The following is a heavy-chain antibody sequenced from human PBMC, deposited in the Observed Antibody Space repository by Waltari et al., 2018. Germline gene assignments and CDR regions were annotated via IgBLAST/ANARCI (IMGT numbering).Heavy chain of an antibody. D-gene: IGHD3-10*01. J-gene: IGHJ6*03. V-gene: IGHV1-69*02. Sequence: QVQLVQSGAEAQKPGPPGRVTRRAAGGPFASVRVNWVRQVTGKGLEWMGRIMPDISETKYAVKFQGRITITADKSTGTVYMELSSLRSDDTAVYYCAGGDGGYYYYKMDVWGQGTTVTVSS. CDR1: GGPFASVR. CDR3: AGGDGGYYYYKMDV. CDR2: IMPDISET.